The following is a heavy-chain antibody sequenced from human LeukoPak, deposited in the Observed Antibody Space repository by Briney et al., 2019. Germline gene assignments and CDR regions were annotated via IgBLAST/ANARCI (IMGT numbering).Heavy chain of an antibody. D-gene: IGHD3-22*01. CDR1: GFTFSGYA. Sequence: GGSLRLSCAASGFTFSGYAMSWVRQAPGKGLEWVSAISGSGGSTYYADSVKGRFTISRDNSKNTLYLQMNSLRAEDTAVYYCAKCGGYYYDSSGWYWGQGTLVTVSS. CDR2: ISGSGGST. J-gene: IGHJ4*02. CDR3: AKCGGYYYDSSGWY. V-gene: IGHV3-23*01.